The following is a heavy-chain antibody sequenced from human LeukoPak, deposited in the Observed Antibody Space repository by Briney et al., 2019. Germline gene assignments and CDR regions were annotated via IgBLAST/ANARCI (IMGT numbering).Heavy chain of an antibody. J-gene: IGHJ4*02. D-gene: IGHD4-23*01. Sequence: GGSLRLSCVTSGFTFSGYGMHWVRQAPGKGLEWEAVIWSDGSIKYYADSVKGRFTISRDNSNNTLYLEMNSLRAEDTAVYYCEREWYYGGHRGQGTLVTVSS. CDR3: EREWYYGGH. CDR1: GFTFSGYG. V-gene: IGHV3-33*01. CDR2: IWSDGSIK.